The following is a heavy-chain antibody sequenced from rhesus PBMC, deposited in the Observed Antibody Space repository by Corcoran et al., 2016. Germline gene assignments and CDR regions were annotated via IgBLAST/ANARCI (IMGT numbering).Heavy chain of an antibody. Sequence: QVQLQESGPGLVKPSETLSLTCAVSGGPFSGYYWGWIRQPPGTGVVWIGYISGSSGSTDHNPSLKSRLTISTDTSKIQFSLKLSSVTAADTAVYYCARGIQWVQFLGGFDYWGQGVLVTVSS. CDR3: ARGIQWVQFLGGFDY. J-gene: IGHJ4*01. CDR2: ISGSSGST. CDR1: GGPFSGYY. D-gene: IGHD5-30*01. V-gene: IGHV4-165*01.